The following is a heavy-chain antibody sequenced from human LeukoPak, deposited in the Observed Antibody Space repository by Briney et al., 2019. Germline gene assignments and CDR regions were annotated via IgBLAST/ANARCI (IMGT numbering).Heavy chain of an antibody. D-gene: IGHD4-17*01. CDR2: IYYREST. J-gene: IGHJ4*02. Sequence: SETLSLTCTVSGGSISSGGYYWSWIRQRPGRGLEWIGYIYYRESTYYNPSLKSRVTISVDTSKNQFSLKLSSVTAADTAVYYCARGTVSRDYALDYWGQGTLVTVSS. V-gene: IGHV4-31*03. CDR3: ARGTVSRDYALDY. CDR1: GGSISSGGYY.